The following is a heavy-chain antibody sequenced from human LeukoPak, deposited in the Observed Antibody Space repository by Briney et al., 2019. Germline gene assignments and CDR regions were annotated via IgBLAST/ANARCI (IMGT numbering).Heavy chain of an antibody. J-gene: IGHJ3*02. V-gene: IGHV4-39*01. CDR3: ARHPGITAAGTGFDI. D-gene: IGHD6-13*01. CDR2: IYYSGRT. CDR1: GGSISSSTSY. Sequence: SETLSLTRTVSGGSISSSTSYWGWIRQPPGKGLEWIGSIYYSGRTYYNPSLKSRLTISVDTSKNQFSLKLSSVTAADTAVYCCARHPGITAAGTGFDIWGQGTMVTVSS.